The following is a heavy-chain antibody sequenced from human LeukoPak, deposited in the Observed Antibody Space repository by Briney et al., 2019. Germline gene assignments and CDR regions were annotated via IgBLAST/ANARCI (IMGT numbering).Heavy chain of an antibody. D-gene: IGHD1-26*01. CDR1: GASVSGSPYY. V-gene: IGHV4-39*01. J-gene: IGHJ4*02. CDR2: IYSSVST. CDR3: AKSGGYGLIDY. Sequence: PSQTLSLTCTVSGASVSGSPYYWGWIRQPPGKGLEWIGSIYSSVSTYYNASLQSRVTMSIETSKNQISLRLNSVTAADTAIYYCAKSGGYGLIDYWGQGTLVTVSS.